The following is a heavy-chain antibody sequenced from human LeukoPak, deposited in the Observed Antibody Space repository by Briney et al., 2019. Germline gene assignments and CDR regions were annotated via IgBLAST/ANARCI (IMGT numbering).Heavy chain of an antibody. CDR3: AKDGDYYDSSGFIDY. J-gene: IGHJ4*02. CDR2: ISYDGSNK. D-gene: IGHD3-22*01. CDR1: GFTFSSYG. Sequence: GGSLRLSCAASGFTFSSYGMHWVRQAPGKGLEWVAVISYDGSNKYYADSVKGRFTISRDNSKNTLYLQMNSLRAEDTAAYYCAKDGDYYDSSGFIDYWGQGTLVTVSS. V-gene: IGHV3-30*18.